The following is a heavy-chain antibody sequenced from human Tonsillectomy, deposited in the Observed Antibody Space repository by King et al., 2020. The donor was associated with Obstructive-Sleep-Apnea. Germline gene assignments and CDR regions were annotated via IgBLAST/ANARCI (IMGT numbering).Heavy chain of an antibody. J-gene: IGHJ6*02. CDR1: GGSISSYY. D-gene: IGHD2-15*01. CDR2: IYYSGST. Sequence: VQLQESGPGLVKPSETLSLTCTVSGGSISSYYWSWIRQPPGKGLEWIGYIYYSGSTNYNPSLQSRVTISVDTSKNHFSLKLSSVTAADTAVYYCARETGTYCSGGSCYSYGMDVWGQGTTVTVSS. CDR3: ARETGTYCSGGSCYSYGMDV. V-gene: IGHV4-59*01.